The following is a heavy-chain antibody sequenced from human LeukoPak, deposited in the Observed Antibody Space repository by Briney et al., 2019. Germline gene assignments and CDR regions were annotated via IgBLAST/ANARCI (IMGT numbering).Heavy chain of an antibody. V-gene: IGHV3-30*04. CDR2: ISYDGSNK. CDR1: GFTFNSYA. D-gene: IGHD3/OR15-3a*01. CDR3: ARQGRTGTTFDY. J-gene: IGHJ4*02. Sequence: GGSLRLSCAASGFTFNSYALHWVRQAPGKGLEWVAVISYDGSNKYYADSVKGRFTISRDISKNTLYLQMNSLRTEDTAVYYCARQGRTGTTFDYWGQGTLVTVSS.